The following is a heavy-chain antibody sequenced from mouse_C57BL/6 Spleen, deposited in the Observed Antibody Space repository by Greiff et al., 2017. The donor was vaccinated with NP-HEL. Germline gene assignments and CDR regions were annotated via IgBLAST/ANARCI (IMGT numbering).Heavy chain of an antibody. D-gene: IGHD2-2*01. Sequence: EVQLQESGGDLVKPGGSLKLSCAASGFTFSSYGMSWVRQTPDKRLEWVATISSGGSYTYYPDSVKGRFTISRDNAKNTLYLQMSSLKSEDTAMYYCARPAYGYDGSYWYFDVWGTGTTVTVSS. CDR2: ISSGGSYT. CDR3: ARPAYGYDGSYWYFDV. V-gene: IGHV5-6*01. J-gene: IGHJ1*03. CDR1: GFTFSSYG.